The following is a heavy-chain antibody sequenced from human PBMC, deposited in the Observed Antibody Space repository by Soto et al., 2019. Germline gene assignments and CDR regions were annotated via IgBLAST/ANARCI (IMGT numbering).Heavy chain of an antibody. J-gene: IGHJ6*02. V-gene: IGHV5-10-1*01. CDR2: IDPSDSYT. CDR1: GYSFTSYW. D-gene: IGHD3-9*01. Sequence: PGESLKISCKGSGYSFTSYWISWVRQMPGKGLEWMGRIDPSDSYTNYSPSFQGHVTISADKSISTAYLQWSSLKASDTAMYYCARHLPDYDILTGYSYYYYYGMDVWGQGTTVTVSS. CDR3: ARHLPDYDILTGYSYYYYYGMDV.